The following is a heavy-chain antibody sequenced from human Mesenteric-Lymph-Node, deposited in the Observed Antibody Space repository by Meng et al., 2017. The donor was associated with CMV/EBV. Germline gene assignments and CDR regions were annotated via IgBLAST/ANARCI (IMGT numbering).Heavy chain of an antibody. D-gene: IGHD6-6*01. Sequence: LSLTCAVYGGSFSGYYWSWFRQPPGKGLEWIGEINHSGSTNYNPSLKSRITISVDMSKNQFPLKLSSVTAADTAVYYCARGRAALKDYWGQGTLVTVSS. V-gene: IGHV4-34*01. CDR1: GGSFSGYY. J-gene: IGHJ4*02. CDR2: INHSGST. CDR3: ARGRAALKDY.